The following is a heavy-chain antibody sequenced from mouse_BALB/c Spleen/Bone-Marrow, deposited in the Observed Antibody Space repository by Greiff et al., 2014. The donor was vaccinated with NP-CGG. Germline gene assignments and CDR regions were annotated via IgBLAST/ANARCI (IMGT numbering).Heavy chain of an antibody. Sequence: EVKLVESGGGLVQPGGSLKLSCATSGFTFSDYYMYWVRQTPEKRLEWVAYISNGGGSAYYPDTVKGRFTISRDNDKNTLYLQMSRMKSEDTAVFYCARHDYRYGAWFAYWGQGTLVTVSA. CDR1: GFTFSDYY. D-gene: IGHD2-14*01. V-gene: IGHV5-12*02. CDR3: ARHDYRYGAWFAY. CDR2: ISNGGGSA. J-gene: IGHJ3*01.